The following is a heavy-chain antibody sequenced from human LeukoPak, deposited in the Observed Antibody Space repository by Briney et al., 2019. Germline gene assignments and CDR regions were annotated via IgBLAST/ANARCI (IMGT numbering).Heavy chain of an antibody. J-gene: IGHJ6*03. Sequence: GGSLRLPCAASGFTFSTYSMNCARQAPGKAREGVSYIWSSCSTIYYADSVKGRFTISRDNAKKSLYLQMNSLRAEDTAVYYCARYGPRTTVHYGDYGPGYYYYMDVWGKGTTVTVSS. CDR1: GFTFSTYS. V-gene: IGHV3-48*04. CDR3: ARYGPRTTVHYGDYGPGYYYYMDV. D-gene: IGHD4-17*01. CDR2: IWSSCSTI.